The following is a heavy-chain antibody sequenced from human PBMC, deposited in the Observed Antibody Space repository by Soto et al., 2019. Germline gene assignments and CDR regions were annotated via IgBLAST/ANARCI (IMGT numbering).Heavy chain of an antibody. CDR3: VRGPSNGAFDH. V-gene: IGHV3-74*03. Sequence: EVQPAESGGGLVQPGGSLSLSCAFSGFTFSDYYIHWVRQVPGQGLVWVSRLNTDGSVTTYADSVKGRFRISRDNSKNTVYLQMNSLRVEDTAIYYCVRGPSNGAFDHWGRESWSPSPQ. D-gene: IGHD1-1*01. J-gene: IGHJ4*02. CDR1: GFTFSDYY. CDR2: LNTDGSVT.